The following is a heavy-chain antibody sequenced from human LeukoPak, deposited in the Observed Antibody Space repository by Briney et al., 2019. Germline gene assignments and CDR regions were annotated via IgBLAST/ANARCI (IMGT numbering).Heavy chain of an antibody. CDR2: ISAYNGNT. D-gene: IGHD3-3*01. Sequence: ASVKLSFKSSGSTFSSYGISWFRHGPGQPLGWMGWISAYNGNTNYAQKIQGRVTMTRDTSTITVYMELSSLRSEDTAVYYCAREGLRSLEWFSRNNWFDPWGQGTLVTVSS. CDR3: AREGLRSLEWFSRNNWFDP. J-gene: IGHJ5*02. V-gene: IGHV1-18*01. CDR1: GSTFSSYG.